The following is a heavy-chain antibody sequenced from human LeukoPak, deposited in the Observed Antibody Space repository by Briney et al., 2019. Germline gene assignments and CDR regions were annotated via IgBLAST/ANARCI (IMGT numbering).Heavy chain of an antibody. CDR1: GASFSGYY. CDR2: INHSGST. V-gene: IGHV4-34*01. J-gene: IGHJ4*02. Sequence: SETLSLTCAVYGASFSGYYWSWIRQPPGKGLEWIGEINHSGSTNYNPSLKSRVTISVDTSKNQFSLKLSSVTAADTAVYYCAPLGSGWYDFDYWGQGTLVTVSS. CDR3: APLGSGWYDFDY. D-gene: IGHD6-19*01.